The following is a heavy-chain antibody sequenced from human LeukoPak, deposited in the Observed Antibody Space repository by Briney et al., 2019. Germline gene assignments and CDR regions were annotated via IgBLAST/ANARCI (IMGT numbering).Heavy chain of an antibody. Sequence: GGSLRLSCAASGFTFSSYAMSWVRQAPGKGLKWVSAISGSGGSTYYADSVKGRFTISRDNSKNTLYLQMNSLRAEDTAVYYCAKGVTGDRKSGIWGQGTMVTVSS. CDR2: ISGSGGST. V-gene: IGHV3-23*01. J-gene: IGHJ3*02. CDR1: GFTFSSYA. CDR3: AKGVTGDRKSGI. D-gene: IGHD7-27*01.